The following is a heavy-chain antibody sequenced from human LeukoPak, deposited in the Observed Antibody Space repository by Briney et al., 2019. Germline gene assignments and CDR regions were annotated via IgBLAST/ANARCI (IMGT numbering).Heavy chain of an antibody. CDR2: ISGSGGST. J-gene: IGHJ6*03. CDR3: AKERNPYSSSWYSLHYMDV. D-gene: IGHD6-13*01. V-gene: IGHV3-23*01. Sequence: GGSLRLSCAASGFTFSGYAMSWVRQAPGKGLEWVSAISGSGGSTYYADSVKGRFTSSRDNSKNTLYLQMNSLRAEDTAVFYCAKERNPYSSSWYSLHYMDVWGKGTTVTVSS. CDR1: GFTFSGYA.